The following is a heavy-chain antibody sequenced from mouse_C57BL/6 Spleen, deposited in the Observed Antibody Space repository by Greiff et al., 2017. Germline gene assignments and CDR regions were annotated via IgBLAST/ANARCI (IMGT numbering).Heavy chain of an antibody. CDR1: GYAFSSSW. CDR3: ARYDYGSSQYWWVDV. Sequence: QVQLQQSGPELVKPGASVKISCKASGYAFSSSWMNWVKQRPGKGLEWIGRIYPGDGATNSNGKFKGKATLPAAKSSGTAYMQLSRLKSEDSAVSVCARYDYGSSQYWWVDVWGTGTTVTVS. J-gene: IGHJ1*03. V-gene: IGHV1-82*01. CDR2: IYPGDGAT. D-gene: IGHD1-1*01.